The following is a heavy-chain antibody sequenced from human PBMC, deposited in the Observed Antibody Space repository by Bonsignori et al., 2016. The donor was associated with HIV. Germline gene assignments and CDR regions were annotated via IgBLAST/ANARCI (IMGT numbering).Heavy chain of an antibody. J-gene: IGHJ6*03. V-gene: IGHV3-48*03. CDR2: ISSSGSTI. Sequence: WIRQPPGRGLEWVSYISSSGSTIYYADSVKGRFTISRDNAKNSLYLQMSSLRAEDTAAYYCAREGTGDYDFWSGFYYYYYYMDVWGKGTTVTVSS. D-gene: IGHD3-3*01. CDR3: AREGTGDYDFWSGFYYYYYYMDV.